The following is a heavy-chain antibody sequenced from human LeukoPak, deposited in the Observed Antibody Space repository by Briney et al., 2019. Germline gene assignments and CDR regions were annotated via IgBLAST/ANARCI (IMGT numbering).Heavy chain of an antibody. J-gene: IGHJ5*02. CDR3: ARDNWNDAPGGFDH. D-gene: IGHD1-20*01. CDR2: ITRSSTST. Sequence: GGSLRLSCAASGFTFSRYSMNWVRQAPGKGLEWVSSITRSSTSTYYTDSVRGRFTLSRDNAKNSLYLQMNSLRAEDTAVYYCARDNWNDAPGGFDHWGQGTLVTVSS. V-gene: IGHV3-21*01. CDR1: GFTFSRYS.